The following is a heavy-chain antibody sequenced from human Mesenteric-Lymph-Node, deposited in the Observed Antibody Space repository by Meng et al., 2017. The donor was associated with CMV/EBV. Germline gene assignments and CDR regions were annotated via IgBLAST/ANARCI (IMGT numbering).Heavy chain of an antibody. V-gene: IGHV4-39*01. J-gene: IGHJ4*02. CDR3: LSIAAAGTNY. Sequence: SETLSLTCTVSGGSVSNINYHWVWIRQPPGKGLEWIGNIFHSGSTYYNPSLKSRVTISVDTSKNQFSLKLSSVTAADTAVYYCLSIAAAGTNYWGQGTLVTVSS. CDR1: GGSVSNINYH. D-gene: IGHD6-13*01. CDR2: IFHSGST.